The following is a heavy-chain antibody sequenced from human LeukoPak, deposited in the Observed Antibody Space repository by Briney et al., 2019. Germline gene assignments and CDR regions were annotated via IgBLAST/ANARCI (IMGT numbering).Heavy chain of an antibody. CDR2: INHSGST. D-gene: IGHD3-3*01. Sequence: SETLSLTCAVYGGSFSGYYWSWIRQPPGKGLEWIGEINHSGSTNYNPSLKSRVTISVDTSKNQFSLKLSSVTAADTAVYYCAREYTRFLEWLRTTEYYGTDVWGQGTTVTVSS. J-gene: IGHJ6*02. CDR1: GGSFSGYY. V-gene: IGHV4-34*01. CDR3: AREYTRFLEWLRTTEYYGTDV.